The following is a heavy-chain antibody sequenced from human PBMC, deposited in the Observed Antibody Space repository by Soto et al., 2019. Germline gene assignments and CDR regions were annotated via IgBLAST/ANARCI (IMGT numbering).Heavy chain of an antibody. J-gene: IGHJ4*02. V-gene: IGHV1-18*01. CDR1: GYTFTSYG. CDR2: ISAYNGNT. D-gene: IGHD3-3*01. Sequence: QVPLVQSGAEVKKPGASVKVSCKASGYTFTSYGISWVRQAPGQGLEWMGWISAYNGNTNYAQKLQGRVTMTTDTSTSTAYMELRSLRSDDTAVYYCARDSKLRHTFGVAYFDYWGQGTLVTVSS. CDR3: ARDSKLRHTFGVAYFDY.